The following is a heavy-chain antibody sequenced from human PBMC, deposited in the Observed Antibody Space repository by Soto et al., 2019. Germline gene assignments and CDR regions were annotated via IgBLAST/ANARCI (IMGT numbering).Heavy chain of an antibody. Sequence: GESLKISCQVSEYTFTSYWISWVRQMPGKGLEWMGRINPSDSYTNYSPSFQGHVTISADKSITTAYLQWSSLEAPDTAIYYCARTNGEGSYYNHWGQGTLVTVSS. CDR1: EYTFTSYW. CDR2: INPSDSYT. D-gene: IGHD3-10*01. CDR3: ARTNGEGSYYNH. V-gene: IGHV5-10-1*01. J-gene: IGHJ5*02.